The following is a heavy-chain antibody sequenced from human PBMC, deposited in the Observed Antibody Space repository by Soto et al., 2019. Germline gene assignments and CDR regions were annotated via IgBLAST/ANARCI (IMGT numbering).Heavy chain of an antibody. CDR2: IIPILGIA. CDR3: ARGGDYGDYGDWFDP. J-gene: IGHJ5*02. D-gene: IGHD4-17*01. Sequence: QVQLVQSGAEVKKPGSSVKVSCKASGGTFSSYTISWVRQAPGQGLEWMGRIIPILGIANYAQKFQGRVTITADKSTSTAYMEQSSQRSEDTAVYYCARGGDYGDYGDWFDPWGQGTLVTVSS. V-gene: IGHV1-69*02. CDR1: GGTFSSYT.